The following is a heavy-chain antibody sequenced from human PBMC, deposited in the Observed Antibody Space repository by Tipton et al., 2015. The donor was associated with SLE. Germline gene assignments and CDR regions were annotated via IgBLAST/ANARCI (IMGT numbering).Heavy chain of an antibody. D-gene: IGHD4/OR15-4a*01. CDR2: IYHSGST. V-gene: IGHV4-30-4*01. CDR3: ARLTMATGVDY. J-gene: IGHJ4*02. Sequence: GLVKPSETLSLTCTVSGGSISSGDYYWSWIRQPPGKGLEWIGEIYHSGSTNYNPSLKSRVTISVDTSKNQFSLKLSSVTAADTAVYYCARLTMATGVDYWGQGTLVTVSS. CDR1: GGSISSGDYY.